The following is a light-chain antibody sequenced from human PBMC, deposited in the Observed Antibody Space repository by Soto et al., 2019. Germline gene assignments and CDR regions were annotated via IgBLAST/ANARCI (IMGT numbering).Light chain of an antibody. CDR3: CSYAGSSTSYV. J-gene: IGLJ1*01. V-gene: IGLV2-23*01. CDR2: EGS. Sequence: QSLLAQPASLSGSPGQSITISCTGTSSDVGSYNLVSWYQQHPGKAPKLMIYEGSKRPSGVSNRFSGSKSGNTASLTISGLQAEDEADYYCCSYAGSSTSYVFGTGTKVTGL. CDR1: SSDVGSYNL.